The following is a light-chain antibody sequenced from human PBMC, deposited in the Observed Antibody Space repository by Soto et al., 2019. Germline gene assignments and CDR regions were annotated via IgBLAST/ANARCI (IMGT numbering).Light chain of an antibody. J-gene: IGLJ2*01. Sequence: QSALTQPASVSGSPGQSITISCTGTSSDVGGYNYVSWYQQHPGKAPKLMIYDVSNRPSVVSNRFSGSKSGNTASLTISGLQAEDEADYYCSSYTSSSTKVFGGGTKVTVL. CDR3: SSYTSSSTKV. CDR2: DVS. CDR1: SSDVGGYNY. V-gene: IGLV2-14*01.